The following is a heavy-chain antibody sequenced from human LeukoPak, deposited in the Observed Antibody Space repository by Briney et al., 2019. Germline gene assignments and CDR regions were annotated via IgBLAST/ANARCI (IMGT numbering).Heavy chain of an antibody. Sequence: ASVKVSCKASGYTFTGYYMHWVRQAPGQGLEWMGWINPNSGGTNYAQKFQGRVTMTRDTSISTAYMELSRLRSDDTAVYYCARDPLTGTTNYYYGMDVWGQGTTVTVSS. V-gene: IGHV1-2*02. CDR3: ARDPLTGTTNYYYGMDV. D-gene: IGHD1-7*01. CDR2: INPNSGGT. CDR1: GYTFTGYY. J-gene: IGHJ6*02.